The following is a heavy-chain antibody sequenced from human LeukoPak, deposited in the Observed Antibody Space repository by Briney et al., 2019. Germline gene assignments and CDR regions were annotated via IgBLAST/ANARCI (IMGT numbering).Heavy chain of an antibody. CDR3: ARRYYYDGSGYYYDY. V-gene: IGHV4-59*08. Sequence: PSETLSLTCTVSGGSISSYYWSWIRQPPGKGLEWIGYIYYSGCTNYNPSLKSRVTISVDTSKNQFSLKLSSVTAADTAVYYCARRYYYDGSGYYYDYWGQGTLVTVSS. D-gene: IGHD3-22*01. CDR2: IYYSGCT. CDR1: GGSISSYY. J-gene: IGHJ4*02.